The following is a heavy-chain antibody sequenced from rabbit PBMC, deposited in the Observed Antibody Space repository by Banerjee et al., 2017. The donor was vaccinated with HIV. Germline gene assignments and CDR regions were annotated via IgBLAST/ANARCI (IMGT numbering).Heavy chain of an antibody. D-gene: IGHD1-1*01. Sequence: QEQLEESGGDLVKPEGSMTLNCTASGFSFSNKYVMCWVRQAQGKGLEWIACINTSSCSTVYATWAKARFTISRTSSTTLSLQMTSLTAADTATYFCAIDLAVVIGWNFHLWGPGTLVTVS. CDR2: INTSSCST. CDR3: AIDLAVVIGWNFHL. J-gene: IGHJ4*01. V-gene: IGHV1S45*01. CDR1: GFSFSNKYV.